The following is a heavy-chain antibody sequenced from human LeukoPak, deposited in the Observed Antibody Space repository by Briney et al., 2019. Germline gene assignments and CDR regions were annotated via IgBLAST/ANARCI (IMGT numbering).Heavy chain of an antibody. J-gene: IGHJ4*02. D-gene: IGHD2-15*01. CDR3: AKERACSSSSCSQFDY. Sequence: GGSLRLSCAASGFTFSSYAMSWVRQAPGKGLEWVSAISGSGGSTYYADSVKGRFTISRDNSKNTLYLQMNSLRAEDTAVYYCAKERACSSSSCSQFDYWGQGTLVTVSS. CDR1: GFTFSSYA. V-gene: IGHV3-23*01. CDR2: ISGSGGST.